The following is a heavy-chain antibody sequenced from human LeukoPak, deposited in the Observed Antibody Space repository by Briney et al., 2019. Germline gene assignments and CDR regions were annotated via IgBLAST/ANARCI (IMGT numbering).Heavy chain of an antibody. V-gene: IGHV1-2*04. CDR2: INPNSGGT. J-gene: IGHJ6*02. CDR3: ARAGQQLGFYGMDV. CDR1: GYTFTSYG. Sequence: ASVKVSCKASGYTFTSYGISWVRQAPGQGLEWMGWINPNSGGTNYAQKFQGWVTMTRDTSISTAYMELSRLRSDDTAVYYCARAGQQLGFYGMDVWGQGTTVTVSS. D-gene: IGHD6-13*01.